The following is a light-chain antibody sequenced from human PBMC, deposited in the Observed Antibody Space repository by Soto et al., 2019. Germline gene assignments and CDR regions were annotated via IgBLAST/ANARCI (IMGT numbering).Light chain of an antibody. Sequence: QSALTQPPSASGSPGQSVTISCTGTSSDVGGYNYVSWYQQHPGKAPKLIIYEVSKRPSGVPDRFSGSKSGNMASLTVSGLQAEDEADYYCSSYAGSTNWGVFGGGTKVTVL. CDR3: SSYAGSTNWGV. J-gene: IGLJ2*01. CDR2: EVS. V-gene: IGLV2-8*01. CDR1: SSDVGGYNY.